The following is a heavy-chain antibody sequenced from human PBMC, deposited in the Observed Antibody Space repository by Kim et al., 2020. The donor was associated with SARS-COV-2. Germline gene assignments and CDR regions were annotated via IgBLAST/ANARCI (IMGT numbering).Heavy chain of an antibody. Sequence: GGSLRLSCAASEFTFSSYAMHWVRQAPGKGLEWVAVISYDGSNKYYADSVKGRFTISRDNSKNTLYLQMNSLRAEDTAVYYCARAGRGSYYYGMDVWGQGTTVTVSS. CDR1: EFTFSSYA. D-gene: IGHD1-26*01. V-gene: IGHV3-30-3*01. CDR3: ARAGRGSYYYGMDV. J-gene: IGHJ6*02. CDR2: ISYDGSNK.